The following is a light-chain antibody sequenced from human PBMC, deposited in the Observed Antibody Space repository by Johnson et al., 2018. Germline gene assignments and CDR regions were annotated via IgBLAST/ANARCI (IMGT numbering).Light chain of an antibody. J-gene: IGLJ1*01. CDR2: ENN. CDR1: SSNIGNNY. V-gene: IGLV1-51*02. Sequence: QSVLTQPPSVSAAPGQKVTISCSGSSSNIGNNYVSWYQQLPGTAPKLLIYENNKRPSGIPARFSGYKSGTSATLGITGLQTGDEADYYCGTWDSSLSAGNVFATWTTLTAL. CDR3: GTWDSSLSAGNV.